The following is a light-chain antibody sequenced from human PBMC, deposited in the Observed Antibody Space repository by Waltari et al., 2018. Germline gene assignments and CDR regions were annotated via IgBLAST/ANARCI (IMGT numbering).Light chain of an antibody. V-gene: IGKV3-20*01. CDR3: QQYDNSLWT. CDR2: GPS. Sequence: EIVLTQSPGTLSLSPGETATLSCRASQRVSSNYLAWYQQKPGQAPRLLIYGPSTRATDIPVRFSGSGSGTDFTLTISRLEPEDFAVYYCQQYDNSLWTFGGGTK. J-gene: IGKJ4*02. CDR1: QRVSSNY.